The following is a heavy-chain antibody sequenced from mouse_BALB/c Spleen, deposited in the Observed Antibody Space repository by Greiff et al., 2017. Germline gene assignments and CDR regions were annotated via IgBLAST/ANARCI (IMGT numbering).Heavy chain of an antibody. J-gene: IGHJ4*01. CDR1: GFSLTSYG. V-gene: IGHV2-9*02. CDR2: IWAGGST. D-gene: IGHD1-1*01. Sequence: QVQLKESGPGLVAPSQSLSITCTVSGFSLTSYGVHWVRQPPGKGLEWLGVIWAGGSTNYNSALMSRLSISKDNSKSQVFLKMNSLQTDDTAMYYCAREITTVVAPAYAMDYWGQGTSVTVSS. CDR3: AREITTVVAPAYAMDY.